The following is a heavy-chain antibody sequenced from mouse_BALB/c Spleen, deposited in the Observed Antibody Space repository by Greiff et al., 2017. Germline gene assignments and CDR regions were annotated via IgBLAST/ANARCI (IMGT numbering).Heavy chain of an antibody. CDR3: ARYYGSSRGPFYAMDY. Sequence: VQLQQSGPGLVQPSQSLSITCTVSGFSLTSYGVHWVRQSPGKGLEWLGVIWSGGSTDYNAAFISRLSISKDNSKSQVFFKMNSLQANDTAIYYCARYYGSSRGPFYAMDYWGQGTSVTVSS. D-gene: IGHD1-1*01. CDR1: GFSLTSYG. CDR2: IWSGGST. V-gene: IGHV2-2*02. J-gene: IGHJ4*01.